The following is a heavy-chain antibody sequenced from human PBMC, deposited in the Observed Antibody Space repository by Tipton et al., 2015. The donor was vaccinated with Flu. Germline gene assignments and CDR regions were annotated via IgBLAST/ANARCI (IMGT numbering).Heavy chain of an antibody. J-gene: IGHJ4*02. CDR3: VREDFDILTASFSGYS. CDR1: GYSMSSGF. CDR2: IYHSGTT. V-gene: IGHV4-38-2*02. D-gene: IGHD3-9*01. Sequence: TLSLTCVVSGYSMSSGFWGWIRQPPGKRLQWIGSIYHSGTTDYNPSLKSRVTMSVDTSKKQFSLKLTSVTAADTAVYYCVREDFDILTASFSGYSWGQGTLVTVSS.